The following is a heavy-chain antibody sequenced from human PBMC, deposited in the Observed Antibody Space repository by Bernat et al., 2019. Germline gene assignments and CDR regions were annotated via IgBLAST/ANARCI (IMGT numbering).Heavy chain of an antibody. CDR3: ARHYCSGGSCYGHGDD. CDR2: IYYSGSTSGST. J-gene: IGHJ4*02. CDR1: GCSIASNNYY. Sequence: QLQLQESGPGLVKPSETLSLTCTVSGCSIASNNYYWGWIRQPPGQGLEWIGRIYYSGSTSGSTHYNPSLVSRLTISIDTSKNQFSLRLSAVTAVDTAVYYCARHYCSGGSCYGHGDDWGQGTLVTVSS. V-gene: IGHV4-39*01. D-gene: IGHD2-15*01.